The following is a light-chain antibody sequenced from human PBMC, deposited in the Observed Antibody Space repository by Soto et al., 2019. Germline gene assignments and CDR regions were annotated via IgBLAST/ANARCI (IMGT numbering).Light chain of an antibody. V-gene: IGKV3D-15*01. CDR3: QQYNNSPT. Sequence: EIVMTQSPATLSVSPGERATLSCRASQSVSSDLAWYHLKPGQAPRLLIYGASTRVTGIPARFSGSGSGTEFTLTISSLQSEDFAVYYCQQYNNSPTFGQGTKMEVK. J-gene: IGKJ1*01. CDR2: GAS. CDR1: QSVSSD.